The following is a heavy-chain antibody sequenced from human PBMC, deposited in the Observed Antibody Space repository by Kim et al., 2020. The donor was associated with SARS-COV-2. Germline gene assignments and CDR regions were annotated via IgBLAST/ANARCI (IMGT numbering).Heavy chain of an antibody. V-gene: IGHV3-11*05. Sequence: GGSLRLSCAASGFTFSDYYMSWIRQAPGKGLEWVSYISSSSSYTNYADSEKGRFTISRDNPKNSLYLQMNSLRAEDTAVYYCARDRGPGGYYDYVWGSYRYSPYDYWGQGTLVTVPS. CDR1: GFTFSDYY. CDR2: ISSSSSYT. D-gene: IGHD3-16*02. CDR3: ARDRGPGGYYDYVWGSYRYSPYDY. J-gene: IGHJ4*02.